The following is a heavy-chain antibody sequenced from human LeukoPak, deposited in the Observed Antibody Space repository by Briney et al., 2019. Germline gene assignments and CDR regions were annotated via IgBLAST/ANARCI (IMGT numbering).Heavy chain of an antibody. V-gene: IGHV4-59*01. J-gene: IGHJ6*02. Sequence: PSETLSLTCSVSGGSINSYYWSWIRQPPGKGLENIGYIHSSGSTNYNPSLKSRVTISVDTSKNQFSLKLSSVTAADTAVYYCARLDYYDSSGYRDYYGMDVWGQGTTVTVSS. CDR3: ARLDYYDSSGYRDYYGMDV. D-gene: IGHD3-22*01. CDR2: IHSSGST. CDR1: GGSINSYY.